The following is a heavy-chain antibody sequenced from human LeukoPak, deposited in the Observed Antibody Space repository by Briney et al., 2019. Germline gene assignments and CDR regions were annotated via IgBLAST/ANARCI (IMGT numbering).Heavy chain of an antibody. CDR2: VYYSGST. J-gene: IGHJ4*02. CDR1: GGSFSGYH. CDR3: ARKGYSSGWYDY. Sequence: SETLSLTCAVYGGSFSGYHWSWIRQPPGRGLEWIGYVYYSGSTNYNPSFKSRITISVDTSRNQFSLKLSSVTAADTAVYYCARKGYSSGWYDYWGQGTLVTVSS. V-gene: IGHV4-59*12. D-gene: IGHD6-19*01.